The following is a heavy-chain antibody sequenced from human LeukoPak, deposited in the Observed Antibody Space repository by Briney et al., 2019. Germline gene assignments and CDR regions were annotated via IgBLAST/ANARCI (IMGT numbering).Heavy chain of an antibody. CDR3: AKPTRSGSYQLFY. J-gene: IGHJ4*02. D-gene: IGHD1-26*01. V-gene: IGHV3-23*01. CDR2: ISGSGGST. Sequence: GGSLRLSCAASGFAFSNAWMSWVRQAPGKGLEWVSAISGSGGSTYYADSVKGRFTISRDNSKNTLYLQMNSLRAEDTAVYYCAKPTRSGSYQLFYWGQGTLVTVSS. CDR1: GFAFSNAW.